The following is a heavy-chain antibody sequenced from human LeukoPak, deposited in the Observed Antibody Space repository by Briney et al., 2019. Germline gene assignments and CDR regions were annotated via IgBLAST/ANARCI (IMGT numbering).Heavy chain of an antibody. V-gene: IGHV4-30-4*01. CDR1: GGSISSGDYY. D-gene: IGHD3-10*01. Sequence: SQTLSLTCTVSGGSISSGDYYWSWIRQPPGKGLEWIGYIYYSGSTYYNPSLKSRVTISVDTSKNQFSLKLSSVTAADTAVYYCSRESSGEYYFDYWGQGTLVTVSS. J-gene: IGHJ4*02. CDR3: SRESSGEYYFDY. CDR2: IYYSGST.